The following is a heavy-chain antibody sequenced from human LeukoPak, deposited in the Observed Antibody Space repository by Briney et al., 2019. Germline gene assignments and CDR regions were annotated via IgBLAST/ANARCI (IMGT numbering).Heavy chain of an antibody. CDR3: AGGYSYGSFDY. J-gene: IGHJ4*02. Sequence: PSGTLSLTCTVSGGSISSSSYYWGWIRQPPGKGLEWIGSIYYSGSTYYNPSLKSRVTISVDTSKNQFSLKLSSVTAADTAVYYCAGGYSYGSFDYWGQGTLVTVSS. V-gene: IGHV4-39*01. CDR1: GGSISSSSYY. CDR2: IYYSGST. D-gene: IGHD5-18*01.